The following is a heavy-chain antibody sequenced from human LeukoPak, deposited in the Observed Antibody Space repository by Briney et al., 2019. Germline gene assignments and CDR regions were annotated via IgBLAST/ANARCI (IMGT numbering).Heavy chain of an antibody. J-gene: IGHJ3*02. CDR2: ISAYNGNT. D-gene: IGHD6-19*01. CDR3: ARDNSGWGMISGGAFDI. CDR1: GYTFTSYG. Sequence: ASVKVSCKASGYTFTSYGISWVRQAPGQGLEWMGWISAYNGNTNYAQRLQGRVTMTTDTSTSTAYMELRSLRSDDTAVYYCARDNSGWGMISGGAFDIWGQGTMVTVSS. V-gene: IGHV1-18*01.